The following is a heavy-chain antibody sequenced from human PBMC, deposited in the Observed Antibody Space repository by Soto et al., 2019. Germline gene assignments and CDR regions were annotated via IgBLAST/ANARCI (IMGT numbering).Heavy chain of an antibody. Sequence: QVQLVQSGAEVKKPGASVKVSCKASGYAFTDYYIHWVRQAPGQGLEWMGWINPNSGVTNYAQKFQGWVTMTRDTSIRTVYMELSRLKSDDTDVYYCARQSYGVTDGYFDYWGQGTLVTVSS. CDR3: ARQSYGVTDGYFDY. CDR1: GYAFTDYY. V-gene: IGHV1-2*04. J-gene: IGHJ4*02. CDR2: INPNSGVT. D-gene: IGHD2-21*02.